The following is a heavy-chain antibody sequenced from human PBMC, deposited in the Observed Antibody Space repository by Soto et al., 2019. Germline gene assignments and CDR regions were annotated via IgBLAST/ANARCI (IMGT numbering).Heavy chain of an antibody. V-gene: IGHV3-30*18. D-gene: IGHD6-19*01. J-gene: IGHJ6*02. CDR1: GFTFSSYG. CDR2: ISYDGGNK. Sequence: PGGSLRLSCAASGFTFSSYGMHWVRQAPGKGLEWVAVISYDGGNKYYADSVKGRFTISRDNSKNTLYLQMNSLRAEDTAVYYCAKDFYSSGWPRPYYYYGMDVWGQGTTVTVSS. CDR3: AKDFYSSGWPRPYYYYGMDV.